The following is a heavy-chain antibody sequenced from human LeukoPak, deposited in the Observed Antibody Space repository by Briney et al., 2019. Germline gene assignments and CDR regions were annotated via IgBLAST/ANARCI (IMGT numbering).Heavy chain of an antibody. CDR1: GYTFTGYY. J-gene: IGHJ4*02. Sequence: GASVKVSCKASGYTFTGYYMHWVRQAPGQGLEWMGWMNPNSGGTNYAQKFQGRVTMSRDTSISTAYMELSRLRSDDTAVYYCARVGDYYDSSGHLDYWGQGTLVTVSS. V-gene: IGHV1-2*02. CDR2: MNPNSGGT. D-gene: IGHD3-22*01. CDR3: ARVGDYYDSSGHLDY.